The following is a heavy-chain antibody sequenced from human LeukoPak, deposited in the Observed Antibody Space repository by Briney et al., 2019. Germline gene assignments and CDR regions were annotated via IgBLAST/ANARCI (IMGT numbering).Heavy chain of an antibody. CDR1: GFTFSSYS. CDR3: ARGGPGLGSYFDY. D-gene: IGHD3-10*01. V-gene: IGHV3-21*01. Sequence: GGSLRLSCAASGFTFSSYSMNWVRQAPGKGLGWVSSISSSSSYIYYTDSVKGRFTISRDNAKNSLYLQMNSLRAEDTAVYYCARGGPGLGSYFDYWGQGTLVSVSS. J-gene: IGHJ4*02. CDR2: ISSSSSYI.